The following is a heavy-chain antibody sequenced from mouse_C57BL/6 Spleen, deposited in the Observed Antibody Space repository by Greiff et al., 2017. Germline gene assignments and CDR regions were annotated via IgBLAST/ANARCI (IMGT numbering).Heavy chain of an antibody. D-gene: IGHD3-2*02. CDR3: TRQRQLRDPFAY. J-gene: IGHJ3*01. V-gene: IGHV1-15*01. CDR1: GYTFTDYE. CDR2: IDPETGGT. Sequence: QVQLQQPGAELVRPGASVTLSCKASGYTFTDYEMHWVKQTPVHGLEWIGAIDPETGGTAYNQKFKGKAILTADKSSSTAYMELRSLTSEDSAVYYCTRQRQLRDPFAYWGQGTLVTVSA.